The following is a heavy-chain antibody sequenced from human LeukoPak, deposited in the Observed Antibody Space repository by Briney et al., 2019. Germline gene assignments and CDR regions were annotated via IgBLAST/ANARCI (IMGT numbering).Heavy chain of an antibody. CDR3: ARGTIFNWFDP. CDR2: IYYSGST. V-gene: IGHV4-59*08. D-gene: IGHD1-1*01. CDR1: GGSISSYY. J-gene: IGHJ5*02. Sequence: PSETLSLTCTVSGGSISSYYWSWIRQPPGKGLEWIGYIYYSGSTNCNPSLKSRVTISIDTSKNQFSLKLSSVTAADTAVYYCARGTIFNWFDPWGQGTLVTVSS.